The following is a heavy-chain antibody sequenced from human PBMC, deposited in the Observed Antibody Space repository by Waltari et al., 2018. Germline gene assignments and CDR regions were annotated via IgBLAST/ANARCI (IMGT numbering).Heavy chain of an antibody. Sequence: QVQLVESGGGVVQPGGSLRLSCAASGFTFSSYGMHWVRQAPGKGRGWVAFVRYDGSNKYYADSVKGRFTISRDNSKNTLYLQMNSLRAEDTAVYYCAKSGGGVTPRGYYYYYMDVWGKGTTVTISS. CDR2: VRYDGSNK. J-gene: IGHJ6*03. D-gene: IGHD5-12*01. V-gene: IGHV3-30*02. CDR3: AKSGGGVTPRGYYYYYMDV. CDR1: GFTFSSYG.